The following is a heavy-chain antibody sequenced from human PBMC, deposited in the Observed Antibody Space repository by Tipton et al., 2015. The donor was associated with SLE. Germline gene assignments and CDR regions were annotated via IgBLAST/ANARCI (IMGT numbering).Heavy chain of an antibody. CDR1: GFTFSDYY. J-gene: IGHJ6*03. D-gene: IGHD6-6*01. CDR2: ISSSGSTI. V-gene: IGHV3-11*01. Sequence: SLRLSCAASGFTFSDYYMSWIRQAPGKGLEWVSYISSSGSTIYYADSVKGRFTISRDNAKNSLYLQMNSLRAEDTAVYYCARVGYNSSSYTHYYYMDVWGKGTTVTVSS. CDR3: ARVGYNSSSYTHYYYMDV.